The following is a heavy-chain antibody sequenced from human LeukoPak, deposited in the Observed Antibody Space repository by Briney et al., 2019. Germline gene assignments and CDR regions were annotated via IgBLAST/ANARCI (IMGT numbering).Heavy chain of an antibody. CDR1: GFTFSSYA. D-gene: IGHD5-12*01. CDR2: ISTNNAGT. CDR3: AKDTHSGYDLDY. J-gene: IGHJ4*02. Sequence: GGSLRLSCAASGFTFSSYAMTWVRQAPGKGLEWVSVISTNNAGTKYADSVKGRFTISRDNSKNSLYLQMNSLRTEDTALYYCAKDTHSGYDLDYWGQGTLVTVSS. V-gene: IGHV3-43*02.